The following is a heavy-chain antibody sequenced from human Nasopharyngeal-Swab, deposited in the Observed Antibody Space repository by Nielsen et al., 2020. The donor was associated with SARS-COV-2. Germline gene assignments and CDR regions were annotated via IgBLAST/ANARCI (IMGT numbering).Heavy chain of an antibody. Sequence: GGSLRLSCAASGFDASGNYMSWVRQAPGKGLEWVSAMYAGGDIYYADSVKGRFTLSRDSSKNTLYLQMNSLRVEDTALYYCARDRRDVDNQWGQGTLVTVSS. V-gene: IGHV3-53*01. D-gene: IGHD5-24*01. CDR3: ARDRRDVDNQ. J-gene: IGHJ4*02. CDR2: MYAGGDI. CDR1: GFDASGNY.